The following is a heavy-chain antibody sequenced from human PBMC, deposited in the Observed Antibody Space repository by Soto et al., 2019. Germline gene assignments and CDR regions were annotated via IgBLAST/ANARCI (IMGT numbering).Heavy chain of an antibody. CDR2: IRSSGSTI. CDR3: ARGGQWLAIGY. CDR1: GFTFSSYE. D-gene: IGHD6-19*01. V-gene: IGHV3-48*03. Sequence: EVQLVESGGGVVQPGGSLRLSCAASGFTFSSYEMNWVRQAPGKGLEWVSYIRSSGSTIYYADSVKGRFTISRDNSKNSLHLQMNRLRAEDTAVYYCARGGQWLAIGYWGQGTLVTVSS. J-gene: IGHJ4*02.